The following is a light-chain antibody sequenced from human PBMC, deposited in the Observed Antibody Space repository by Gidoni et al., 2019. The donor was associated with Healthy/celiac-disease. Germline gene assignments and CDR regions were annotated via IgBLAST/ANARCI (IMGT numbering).Light chain of an antibody. J-gene: IGKJ2*01. CDR2: GAS. V-gene: IGKV3-20*01. CDR1: PSVSSSY. Sequence: EIVLTQSPGTLSLSPGERATLSCRASPSVSSSYLAWYQQKPGQAPRLLIHGASSRATGIPDRFSGSGSGTDFTLTISRLEPEDFAVYYCQQYGSSPYTFGQXTKLEIK. CDR3: QQYGSSPYT.